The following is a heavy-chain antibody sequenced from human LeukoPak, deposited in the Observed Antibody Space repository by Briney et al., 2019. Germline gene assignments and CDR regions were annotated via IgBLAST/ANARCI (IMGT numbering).Heavy chain of an antibody. CDR1: GYTFTSYG. J-gene: IGHJ4*02. CDR2: IIPILGIA. D-gene: IGHD3-22*01. CDR3: ARDLSGYYYNYFDY. V-gene: IGHV1-69*04. Sequence: SVKVSCKASGYTFTSYGISWVRQAPGQGLEWMGRIIPILGIANYAQKFQGRVTITADKSTSTAYMELSSLRSEDTAVYYCARDLSGYYYNYFDYWGQGTLVTVSS.